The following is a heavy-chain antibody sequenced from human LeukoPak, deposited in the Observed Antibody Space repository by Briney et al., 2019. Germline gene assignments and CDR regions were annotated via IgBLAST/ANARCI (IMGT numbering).Heavy chain of an antibody. CDR3: ARDIVATSHYYYYYYMDV. D-gene: IGHD5-12*01. Sequence: GGSLRLSCAASGFTFSSYWMSWVRQAPGKGLEWVANIKQDGSEKYYVDSVKGRFTISRDNAKNSLYLQMNSLRAEDTAVYYCARDIVATSHYYYYYYMDVWGKGTTVTVSS. V-gene: IGHV3-7*01. CDR1: GFTFSSYW. CDR2: IKQDGSEK. J-gene: IGHJ6*03.